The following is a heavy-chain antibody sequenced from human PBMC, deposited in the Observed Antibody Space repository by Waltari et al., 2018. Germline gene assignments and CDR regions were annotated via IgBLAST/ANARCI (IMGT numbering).Heavy chain of an antibody. V-gene: IGHV4-39*01. Sequence: QLQLQESGPGLVKPSETLSLTCTVSGGSISSSSYYWGWIRQPPGKGLAWIGSLYYSGRTAYNPSRRSRVTISVDTSKNQFSLTLSSVTAADTAVYYCASTVYYDSSGWTYYFDYWGQGTLVTVST. CDR1: GGSISSSSYY. J-gene: IGHJ4*02. CDR3: ASTVYYDSSGWTYYFDY. CDR2: LYYSGRT. D-gene: IGHD3-22*01.